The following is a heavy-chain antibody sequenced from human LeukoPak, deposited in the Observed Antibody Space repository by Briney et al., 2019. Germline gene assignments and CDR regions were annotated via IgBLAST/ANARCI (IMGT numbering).Heavy chain of an antibody. Sequence: ASVKVSCKASGYTFTSYGISWLRQAPGQGLEWMGWISAYNGNTNYAQKLQGRVTMTTDTSTSTAYMELRSLRSDDTAVYYCARDGGYSYGYEGDYYYGMDVWGQGTTVTVSS. V-gene: IGHV1-18*01. CDR2: ISAYNGNT. J-gene: IGHJ6*02. D-gene: IGHD5-18*01. CDR3: ARDGGYSYGYEGDYYYGMDV. CDR1: GYTFTSYG.